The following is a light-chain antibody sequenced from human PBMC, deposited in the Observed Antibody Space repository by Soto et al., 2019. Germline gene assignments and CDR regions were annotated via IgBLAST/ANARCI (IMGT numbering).Light chain of an antibody. CDR2: SAS. CDR1: QSISGTY. Sequence: DTVLTQSPGTLSLTSGERSTLSCMSSQSISGTYVAWYQQKPGQAPRLLIYSASTRATGIPDRFSGSGSGTDFTLTISRLEPEDFAVYYCQQYNNWPQTFGQGTKVDIK. V-gene: IGKV3-20*01. J-gene: IGKJ1*01. CDR3: QQYNNWPQT.